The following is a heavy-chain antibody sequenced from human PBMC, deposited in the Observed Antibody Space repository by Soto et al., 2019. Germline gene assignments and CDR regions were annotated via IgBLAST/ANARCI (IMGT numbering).Heavy chain of an antibody. J-gene: IGHJ4*02. CDR1: GFTFSDYY. CDR3: VRDRGYSGFFY. V-gene: IGHV3-11*06. Sequence: LRLSCAASGFTFSDYYMSWIRQAPGKGLEWVSYITSSRSNFTNYADSVKGRFTISRDNAKNSVYLQMDSLRVEDTAAYYCVRDRGYSGFFYWGQGALVTVSS. D-gene: IGHD5-12*01. CDR2: ITSSRSNFT.